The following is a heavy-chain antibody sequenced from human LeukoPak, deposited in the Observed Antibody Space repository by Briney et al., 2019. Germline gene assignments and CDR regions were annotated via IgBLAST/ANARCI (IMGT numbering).Heavy chain of an antibody. D-gene: IGHD6-13*01. CDR3: AKDISSSWPTNNFDY. Sequence: GGSLRLSCAASGFTFDDYAMHWVCQAPGKGLEWVSLISWDGGSTYYADSVKGRFTISRDNSKNSLYLQMNSLRAEDTALYYCAKDISSSWPTNNFDYWGQGTLVTVSS. J-gene: IGHJ4*02. CDR1: GFTFDDYA. CDR2: ISWDGGST. V-gene: IGHV3-43D*03.